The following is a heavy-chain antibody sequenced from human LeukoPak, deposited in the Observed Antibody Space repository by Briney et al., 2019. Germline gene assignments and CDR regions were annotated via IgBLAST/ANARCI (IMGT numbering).Heavy chain of an antibody. CDR3: AKGEYGDYSLSFEY. CDR1: GFAFSSYS. J-gene: IGHJ4*02. Sequence: GGSLRLSCAASGFAFSSYSMNWVRQAPGKGLEWVSSISSSSSYIYYADSVKGRFTISRDNAKNSLYLQMNSLRAEDTAVYYCAKGEYGDYSLSFEYWGQGTLVTVSS. D-gene: IGHD4-17*01. CDR2: ISSSSSYI. V-gene: IGHV3-21*04.